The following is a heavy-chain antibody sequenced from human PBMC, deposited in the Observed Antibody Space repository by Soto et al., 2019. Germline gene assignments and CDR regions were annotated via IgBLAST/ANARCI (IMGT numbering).Heavy chain of an antibody. D-gene: IGHD2-2*01. CDR1: GYTFTSYD. V-gene: IGHV1-8*01. CDR3: ARAGRFCPSTSCYFYYYGMDV. Sequence: GASVKVSCKASGYTFTSYDINWVRQATGQGLEWMGWMNPNSGNTGYAQKFQGRVTMTRNTSISTAYMELSSLRSEDTAVYYCARAGRFCPSTSCYFYYYGMDVWGQGTTVTVSS. J-gene: IGHJ6*02. CDR2: MNPNSGNT.